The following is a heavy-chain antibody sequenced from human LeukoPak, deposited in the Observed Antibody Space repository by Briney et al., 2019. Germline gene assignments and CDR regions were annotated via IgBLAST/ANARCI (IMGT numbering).Heavy chain of an antibody. CDR1: GFSLSTSGVG. Sequence: SGPTLVNPTQTLTLTCTFSGFSLSTSGVGVGWIRQPPGKALEWLALIYWDDDKRYSPSLKSRLTITKDTSKNQVVLTMTNMDPVDTATYFCAHRARYSRLRYFDWLLWDSWGQGTLVTVSS. CDR3: AHRARYSRLRYFDWLLWDS. D-gene: IGHD3-9*01. J-gene: IGHJ4*02. CDR2: IYWDDDK. V-gene: IGHV2-5*02.